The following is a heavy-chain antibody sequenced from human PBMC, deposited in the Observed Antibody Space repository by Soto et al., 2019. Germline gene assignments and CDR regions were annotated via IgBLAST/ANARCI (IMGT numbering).Heavy chain of an antibody. CDR2: ISYDGSNK. Sequence: QVQLVESGGGVVQPGRSLRLSCAASGFTFGSYAMHWVRQAPGKGLEWVAVISYDGSNKYYADSVKGRFTISRDNSKNTLYLQMNSLRAEDTAVYYCAGTFGGVIAPLDYWGQGTLVTVSS. J-gene: IGHJ4*02. D-gene: IGHD3-16*02. CDR1: GFTFGSYA. V-gene: IGHV3-30-3*01. CDR3: AGTFGGVIAPLDY.